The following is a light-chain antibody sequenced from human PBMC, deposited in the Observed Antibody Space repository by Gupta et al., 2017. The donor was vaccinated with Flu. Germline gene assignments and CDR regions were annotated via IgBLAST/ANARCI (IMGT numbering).Light chain of an antibody. CDR3: VLYMGSGISV. CDR1: SGSVSTSYY. V-gene: IGLV8-61*01. Sequence: QTVVTQEPSFSVSPGGTVPLTSGFSSGSVSTSYYPSWHQQTPGQAPRTLMYSTNTRSSGVPDRFSGSILGNKAALTITGAQADDESDYYCVLYMGSGISVFGGGTKLTVL. CDR2: STN. J-gene: IGLJ3*02.